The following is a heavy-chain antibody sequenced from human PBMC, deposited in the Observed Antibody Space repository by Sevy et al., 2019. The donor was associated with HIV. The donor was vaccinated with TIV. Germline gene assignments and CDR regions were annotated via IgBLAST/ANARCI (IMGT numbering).Heavy chain of an antibody. V-gene: IGHV4-38-2*01. CDR3: ARNFCGGDCNSFIASWFDP. CDR2: IYHAGYT. J-gene: IGHJ5*02. CDR1: GYSISSGYY. D-gene: IGHD2-21*02. Sequence: SETLSLTCDVSGYSISSGYYWGWIRQPPGKGLEWIGSIYHAGYTYYNPSLVSRVTISVETSKNQFSLKLRSVTAADTAVYYCARNFCGGDCNSFIASWFDPWGQGTLLTVSS.